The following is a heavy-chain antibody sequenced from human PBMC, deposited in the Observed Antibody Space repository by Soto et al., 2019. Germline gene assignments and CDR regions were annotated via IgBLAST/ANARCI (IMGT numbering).Heavy chain of an antibody. Sequence: EVQLLEYGGGLVHPGGSLRLSCAASGFTFSNYAMTWVRQAPGKGLEWVSAISGIGDGTYFADSVKGRFTVSRDNSKNTLYRQLNSLRAEDTAVYYCARVETFGGLIVIPYYFDYWGQGTLVTVSS. V-gene: IGHV3-23*01. CDR1: GFTFSNYA. J-gene: IGHJ4*02. CDR3: ARVETFGGLIVIPYYFDY. D-gene: IGHD3-16*02. CDR2: ISGIGDGT.